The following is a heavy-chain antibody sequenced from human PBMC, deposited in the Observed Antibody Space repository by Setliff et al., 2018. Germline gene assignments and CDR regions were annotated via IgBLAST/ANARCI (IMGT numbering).Heavy chain of an antibody. J-gene: IGHJ6*03. CDR2: LYYSGDT. CDR1: GGSLRNNF. D-gene: IGHD3-10*01. V-gene: IGHV4-39*01. CDR3: ARHVGIRGLGYNYYYYYMDV. Sequence: SETLSLTCTVSGGSLRNNFWGWIRQSPGKGLEWIGSLYYSGDTYYNPSLKSRVTMSVDMSKNQFSLKLSSVTAADTAVYSCARHVGIRGLGYNYYYYYMDVWGKGTTVTVS.